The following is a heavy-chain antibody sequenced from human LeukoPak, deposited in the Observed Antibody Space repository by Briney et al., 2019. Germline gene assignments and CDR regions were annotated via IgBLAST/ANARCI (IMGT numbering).Heavy chain of an antibody. CDR3: ARLGAAAARGFEY. J-gene: IGHJ4*02. CDR1: GGSISSSSYY. Sequence: KPSEPLSLTCTVSGGSISSSSYYWGWIRQPPGKGLEWIGCIYYSGSTYYNPSLKSRVTMSVDTSKNQFSLKLSSVTAADTAVHYCARLGAAAARGFEYWGQGILVTVSS. V-gene: IGHV4-39*01. D-gene: IGHD6-13*01. CDR2: IYYSGST.